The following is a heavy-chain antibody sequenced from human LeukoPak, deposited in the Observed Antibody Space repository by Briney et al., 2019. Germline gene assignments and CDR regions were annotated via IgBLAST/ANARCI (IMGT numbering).Heavy chain of an antibody. CDR3: ARDLPPGAAGVTGPFDY. CDR2: TYHTSKWYN. Sequence: SQTLSLTCAISGDSVSSNRAAWNWIRQSLSRGLEWLGRTYHTSKWYNDYAVSVKSRIIINPDTSKNQFSLQLSSVTPEDTAVYYCARDLPPGAAGVTGPFDYWGQGTLVTVSA. J-gene: IGHJ4*02. D-gene: IGHD6-13*01. CDR1: GDSVSSNRAA. V-gene: IGHV6-1*01.